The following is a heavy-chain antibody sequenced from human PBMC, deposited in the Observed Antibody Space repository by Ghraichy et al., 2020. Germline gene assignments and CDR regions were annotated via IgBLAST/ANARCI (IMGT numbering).Heavy chain of an antibody. CDR1: GFTFSSYA. V-gene: IGHV3-23*01. Sequence: GGSLRLSCAASGFTFSSYAMSWVRQAPGKGLEWVSAISGSGGSTYYADSVKGRLTISRDNSKNTLYLQMNSLRAEDTAVYYCAKDVSFLGHKKRGQGTLVTVSS. J-gene: IGHJ4*02. D-gene: IGHD3-16*02. CDR3: AKDVSFLGHKK. CDR2: ISGSGGST.